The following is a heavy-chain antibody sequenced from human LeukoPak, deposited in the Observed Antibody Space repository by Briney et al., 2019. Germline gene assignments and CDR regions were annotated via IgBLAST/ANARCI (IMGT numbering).Heavy chain of an antibody. V-gene: IGHV4-34*01. CDR3: ARVSGGYDSSGYQGYYYYYMDV. D-gene: IGHD3-22*01. J-gene: IGHJ6*03. CDR1: GGSFSGYY. CDR2: INHSGST. Sequence: SETLSLTCAVYGGSFSGYYWSWIRQPPGKGLEWIGEINHSGSTNYNPSLKSRVTISVDTSKNQFSLKLSSVTAADTAVYYCARVSGGYDSSGYQGYYYYYMDVWGKGTTVTVSS.